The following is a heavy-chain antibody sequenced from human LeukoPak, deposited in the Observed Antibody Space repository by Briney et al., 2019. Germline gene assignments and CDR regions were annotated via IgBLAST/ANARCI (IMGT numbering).Heavy chain of an antibody. CDR3: ARVSGRTTEGY. D-gene: IGHD3-10*01. CDR2: ISAYNGNT. Sequence: ASVKVSCKASGYTFTSYGISWVRQAPGQGLEWMGWISAYNGNTNYAQKFQGRVTITADKSTSTAYMELSSLRSEDTAVYYCARVSGRTTEGYWGQGTLVTVSS. V-gene: IGHV1-18*01. CDR1: GYTFTSYG. J-gene: IGHJ4*02.